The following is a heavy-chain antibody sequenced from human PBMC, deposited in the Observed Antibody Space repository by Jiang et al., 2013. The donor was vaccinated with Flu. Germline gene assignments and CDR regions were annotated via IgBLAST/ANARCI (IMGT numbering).Heavy chain of an antibody. V-gene: IGHV1-69*04. Sequence: KFQGRVTITADKSTSTAYMELSSLRSEDTAVYYCARGPDIVVVPDRLDYWGQGTLVTVSS. J-gene: IGHJ4*02. D-gene: IGHD2-2*01. CDR3: ARGPDIVVVPDRLDY.